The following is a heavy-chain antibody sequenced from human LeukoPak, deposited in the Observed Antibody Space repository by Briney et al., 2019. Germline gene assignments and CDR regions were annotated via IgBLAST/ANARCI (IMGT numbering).Heavy chain of an antibody. Sequence: ASVKVSCKASGYTFTGYYKHWVRQAPGQGLEWMGWINPNSGGTNYAQKFQGRVTMTRDTSISTAYMELSRLRSGDTAVYYCARDLYCSGGSCYNWFDPWGQGTLVTVSS. V-gene: IGHV1-2*02. CDR2: INPNSGGT. CDR3: ARDLYCSGGSCYNWFDP. D-gene: IGHD2-15*01. CDR1: GYTFTGYY. J-gene: IGHJ5*02.